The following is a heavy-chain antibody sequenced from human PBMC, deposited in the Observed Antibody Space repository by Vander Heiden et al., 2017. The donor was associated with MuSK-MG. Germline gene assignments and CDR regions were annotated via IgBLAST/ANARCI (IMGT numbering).Heavy chain of an antibody. J-gene: IGHJ3*02. CDR2: ITWNSGSI. D-gene: IGHD2-21*02. Sequence: EVQVVESGGGLVQPGRSLRLPCAASGFTFDDYAMHWVRQPPGKGLEWVAGITWNSGSIGYADSVKGRFTISRDNAKSSLYLQMNSLRTDDAALYYCVKDMTVTDRGRYDGFDIWGQGTMVTVSS. CDR1: GFTFDDYA. V-gene: IGHV3-9*01. CDR3: VKDMTVTDRGRYDGFDI.